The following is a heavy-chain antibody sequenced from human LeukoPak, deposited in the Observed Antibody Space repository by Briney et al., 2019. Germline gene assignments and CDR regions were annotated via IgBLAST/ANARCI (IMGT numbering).Heavy chain of an antibody. CDR1: GFIFNNYG. D-gene: IGHD3-22*01. CDR2: IRGNADTT. J-gene: IGHJ4*02. Sequence: GALRLSCAASGFIFNNYGMSWVRQAPGKGLEWVSAIRGNADTTYYADSVKGRFTIFRDNYNNMLYLQMNSLRVEDTAVYYCAKGHGDASGYYYFDSWGQGTLVTVSS. CDR3: AKGHGDASGYYYFDS. V-gene: IGHV3-23*01.